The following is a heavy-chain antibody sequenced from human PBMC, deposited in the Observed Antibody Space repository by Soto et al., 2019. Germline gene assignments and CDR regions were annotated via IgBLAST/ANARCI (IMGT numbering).Heavy chain of an antibody. V-gene: IGHV3-23*01. J-gene: IGHJ6*02. CDR1: GFTFSSFA. D-gene: IGHD3-22*01. CDR2: ISGSGAST. CDR3: AKGYYDSSGYPRSDYGMDV. Sequence: GGSLRLSCAASGFTFSSFAMSWVRQAPGNGLGWVSGISGSGASTYYADSVKGRFTISRDNSKNTLYLQMSSLRAEDTAVYYCAKGYYDSSGYPRSDYGMDVWGQGTTVTVSS.